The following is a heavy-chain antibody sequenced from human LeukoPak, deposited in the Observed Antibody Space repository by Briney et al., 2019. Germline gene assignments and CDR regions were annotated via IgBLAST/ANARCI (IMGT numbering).Heavy chain of an antibody. Sequence: PSETLSLTCTVSGGSISSYYWSWIRQPPGKGLEWIGYIYTSGSTNYNPSLKSRVTISVDTSKNQFSLKLSSVTAADTAVYYCARHVTGVVHNWFDPWGQGTLVTVSS. CDR3: ARHVTGVVHNWFDP. CDR2: IYTSGST. J-gene: IGHJ5*02. D-gene: IGHD3-3*01. V-gene: IGHV4-4*09. CDR1: GGSISSYY.